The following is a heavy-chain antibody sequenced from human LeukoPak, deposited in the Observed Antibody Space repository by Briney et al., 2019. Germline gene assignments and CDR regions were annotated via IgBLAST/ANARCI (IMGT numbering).Heavy chain of an antibody. CDR1: GGTFSSYA. J-gene: IGHJ4*02. D-gene: IGHD3-16*01. CDR2: IIPIFGTA. Sequence: GASVKVSCKASGGTFSSYAISWVRQAPGQGLEWMGRIIPIFGTANYAQKFQGRVTITTDESTSTAYMELSSLRSEDTAVYYCASVGGLESDYWGQGTLVTVSS. CDR3: ASVGGLESDY. V-gene: IGHV1-69*05.